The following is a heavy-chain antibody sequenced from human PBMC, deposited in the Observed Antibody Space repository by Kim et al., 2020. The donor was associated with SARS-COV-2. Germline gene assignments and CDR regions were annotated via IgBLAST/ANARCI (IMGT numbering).Heavy chain of an antibody. D-gene: IGHD3-16*01. J-gene: IGHJ4*02. V-gene: IGHV3-30*02. CDR3: ASGRVLFSTFDY. Sequence: YYADSVKGRFTISRDNSKNTLYLQMNSLRAEDTAVYYCASGRVLFSTFDYWGQGTLVTVSS.